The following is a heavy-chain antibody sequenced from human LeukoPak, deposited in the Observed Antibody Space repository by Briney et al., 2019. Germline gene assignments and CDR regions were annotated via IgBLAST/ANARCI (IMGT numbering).Heavy chain of an antibody. D-gene: IGHD3-3*01. CDR3: ARSLFGVVSGYFDY. CDR1: GFTVSSNY. CDR2: IYSGGST. V-gene: IGHV3-53*01. Sequence: GGSLRLSCAASGFTVSSNYMSWVRQAPGKGLEWVSVIYSGGSTYYADSVKGRFTISRDNSKNTLYLQMNSLRAEDTAVYYCARSLFGVVSGYFDYWGQGTLVTVSS. J-gene: IGHJ4*02.